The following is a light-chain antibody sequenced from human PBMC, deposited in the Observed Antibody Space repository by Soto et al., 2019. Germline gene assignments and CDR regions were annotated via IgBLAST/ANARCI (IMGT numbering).Light chain of an antibody. CDR3: SSYAGSTVV. V-gene: IGLV2-8*01. J-gene: IGLJ2*01. CDR2: EVS. CDR1: SSDVGGYNY. Sequence: QSALTQPPSASGSPGQSVTISCTGTSSDVGGYNYVSWYQQHPGKAPKLMIYEVSKRPSGVPDRFSGSKSGNTASLTVSGLQADDEAYYYCSSYAGSTVVFGGGTKLTVL.